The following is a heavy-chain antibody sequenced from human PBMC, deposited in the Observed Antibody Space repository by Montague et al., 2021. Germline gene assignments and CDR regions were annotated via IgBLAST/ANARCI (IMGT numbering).Heavy chain of an antibody. CDR3: ASLPYSSAWPYYFDH. CDR1: GFTFSSYT. CDR2: ISSSSLYI. D-gene: IGHD6-19*01. V-gene: IGHV3-21*01. Sequence: FPRLSCAASGFTFSSYTINWVRQAPGTGLEWVSSISSSSLYIDYADSVKGRFTISRDNAKNSLYLQMNSLRAEDTAVYYCASLPYSSAWPYYFDHWGQGTPVTVSS. J-gene: IGHJ4*02.